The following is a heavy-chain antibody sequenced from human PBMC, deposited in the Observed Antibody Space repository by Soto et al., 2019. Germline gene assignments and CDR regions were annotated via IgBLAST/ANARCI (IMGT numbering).Heavy chain of an antibody. CDR1: GGSITSGDYY. CDR2: IYYSVST. V-gene: IGHV4-30-4*01. J-gene: IGHJ4*02. Sequence: PSETLSLTCTVSGGSITSGDYYWSWIRQPPGKGLEWIGYIYYSVSTYYNSSLKSRVTISVETSKNQFSLKLSSVTAADTAIYYCATAGQGDGRGYSHFDSWGQGPLVTVSA. D-gene: IGHD3-22*01. CDR3: ATAGQGDGRGYSHFDS.